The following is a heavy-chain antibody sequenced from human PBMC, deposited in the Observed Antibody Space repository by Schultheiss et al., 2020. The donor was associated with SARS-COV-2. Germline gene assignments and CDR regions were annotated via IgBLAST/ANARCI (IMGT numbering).Heavy chain of an antibody. V-gene: IGHV4-39*07. J-gene: IGHJ6*03. CDR1: GGSISSYY. Sequence: SQTLSLTCTVSGGSISSYYWGWIRQPPGKGLEWIGSIYYSGSTYYNPSLKSRVTISVDTSKNQFSLKVSSVTAADTAVYYCARLAAGTLSYMDVWGKGTTVTVSS. CDR2: IYYSGST. CDR3: ARLAAGTLSYMDV. D-gene: IGHD6-13*01.